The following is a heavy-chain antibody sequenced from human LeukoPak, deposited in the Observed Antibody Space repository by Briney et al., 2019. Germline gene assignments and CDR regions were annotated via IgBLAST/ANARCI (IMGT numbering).Heavy chain of an antibody. D-gene: IGHD2-21*02. CDR3: ARGPAFCGGDCYGGWFDP. Sequence: RXXPGXGXEWMXXIYPGDSDTRYSPSFQGQVTISADKSISTAYLQWSSLKASDTATYYCARGPAFCGGDCYGGWFDPWGQGTLVTVSS. J-gene: IGHJ5*02. V-gene: IGHV5-51*01. CDR2: IYPGDSDT.